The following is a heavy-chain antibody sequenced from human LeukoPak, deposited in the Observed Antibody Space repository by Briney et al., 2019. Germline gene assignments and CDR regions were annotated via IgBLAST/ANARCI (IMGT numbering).Heavy chain of an antibody. CDR3: AKAGFQWGDYYYYMDV. D-gene: IGHD1-26*01. CDR1: GFAFSDYG. J-gene: IGHJ6*03. CDR2: ILYDGTTK. Sequence: PGGSLRLSCTASGFAFSDYGMHWVRQAPGKGLEWVAFILYDGTTKYYADSVKGRFTISRDNSKNTLYLQMTSLRAEDTAVYSCAKAGFQWGDYYYYMDVWGEGTTVTVSS. V-gene: IGHV3-30*02.